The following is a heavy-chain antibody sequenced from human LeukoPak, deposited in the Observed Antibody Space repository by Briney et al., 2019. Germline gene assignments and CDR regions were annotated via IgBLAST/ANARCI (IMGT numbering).Heavy chain of an antibody. V-gene: IGHV1-69*13. CDR2: IILNFGTD. J-gene: IGHJ5*02. D-gene: IGHD3-10*01. Sequence: SVTVSCKGSGGTFSSYPLRWVRQAPGQGLEWVGGIILNFGTDNYAQKFEGRVTITADQSTSTGYMDQSCLKSEDTAVYYCARGRYYCGSGSYSQGLCDPGGQATVVTVS. CDR1: GGTFSSYP. CDR3: ARGRYYCGSGSYSQGLCDP.